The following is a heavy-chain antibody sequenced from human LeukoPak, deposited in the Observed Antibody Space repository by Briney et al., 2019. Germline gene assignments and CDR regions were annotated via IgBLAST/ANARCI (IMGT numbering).Heavy chain of an antibody. D-gene: IGHD3-10*01. CDR3: ARENGSGLTIHANYYYYGMDV. V-gene: IGHV1-69*13. J-gene: IGHJ6*02. CDR1: GGTFSSYA. Sequence: SVRVSCKASGGTFSSYAISWVRQAPGQGLEWMGGIIPIFGTANYAQKFQGRVTITADESTSTAYMELSSLRSEDTAVYYCARENGSGLTIHANYYYYGMDVWGQGTTVTVSS. CDR2: IIPIFGTA.